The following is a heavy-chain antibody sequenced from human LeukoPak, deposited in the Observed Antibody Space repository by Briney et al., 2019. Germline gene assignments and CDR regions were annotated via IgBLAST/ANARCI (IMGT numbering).Heavy chain of an antibody. CDR1: GDSISSYY. Sequence: SETLSLTCTVSGDSISSYYWSWIRQPPGKGLEWIGYIYYSGSTNYNPSLKSRVTISVDTSKNQFSLKLSSVTAADTAVYYCARTQGYMVPFDYRGQGTLVTVSS. CDR3: ARTQGYMVPFDY. D-gene: IGHD3-10*01. CDR2: IYYSGST. J-gene: IGHJ4*02. V-gene: IGHV4-59*08.